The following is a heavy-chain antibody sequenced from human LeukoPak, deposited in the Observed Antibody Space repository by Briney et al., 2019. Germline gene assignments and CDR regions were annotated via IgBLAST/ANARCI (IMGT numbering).Heavy chain of an antibody. Sequence: PGGSLRLSCAASGFTFSSYWMSWVRQAPGKGLEWVANIKQDGSEKYYVDSVKGRFTISRDNSKSTLYLEMNSLRADDTAVYYCAKVLGYTTGWYDYWGQGTQVTVSS. CDR2: IKQDGSEK. D-gene: IGHD3-9*01. CDR1: GFTFSSYW. CDR3: AKVLGYTTGWYDY. V-gene: IGHV3-7*03. J-gene: IGHJ4*02.